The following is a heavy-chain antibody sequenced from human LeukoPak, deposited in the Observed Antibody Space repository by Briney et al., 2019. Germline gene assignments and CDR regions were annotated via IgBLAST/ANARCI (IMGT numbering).Heavy chain of an antibody. D-gene: IGHD3-16*01. J-gene: IGHJ5*02. CDR2: INPSGGST. CDR1: GYTFTGYY. Sequence: GASVKVSCKASGYTFTGYYMHWVRQAPGQGLEWMGIINPSGGSTGYAQKFQGRVTMTRNTSISTAYMELSSLRSEDTAVYYCASSEMGDTRNWFDPWGQGTLVTVSS. CDR3: ASSEMGDTRNWFDP. V-gene: IGHV1-46*01.